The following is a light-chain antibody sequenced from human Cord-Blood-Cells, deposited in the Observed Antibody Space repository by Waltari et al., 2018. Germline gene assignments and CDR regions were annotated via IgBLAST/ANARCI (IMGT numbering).Light chain of an antibody. CDR2: EGS. CDR3: CSYAGSSTWV. Sequence: QSALTQPASVSGSPGQSITISCTGTSSDVGSYNLVSWYQQHPGKAPKLMIYEGSKRPRGVSNRFSGSKSGNTASLTISGLQADDEADYYCCSYAGSSTWVFGGGTKLTVL. J-gene: IGLJ3*02. CDR1: SSDVGSYNL. V-gene: IGLV2-23*01.